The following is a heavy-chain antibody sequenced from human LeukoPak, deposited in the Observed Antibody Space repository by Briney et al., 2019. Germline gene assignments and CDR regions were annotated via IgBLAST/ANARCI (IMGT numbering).Heavy chain of an antibody. D-gene: IGHD2-2*02. J-gene: IGHJ4*02. V-gene: IGHV3-23*01. CDR2: ISASGGGA. Sequence: GGSLRLSCAASGFRFKNFAMTWVRQAPGKGLEWVSTISASGGGAYYADSVKGRFTISRDNSKDTLSLQMNTLRAEDTAIYYCAKDVRRAEYCSATTCYTSSFDYWGQGTLVTVSS. CDR3: AKDVRRAEYCSATTCYTSSFDY. CDR1: GFRFKNFA.